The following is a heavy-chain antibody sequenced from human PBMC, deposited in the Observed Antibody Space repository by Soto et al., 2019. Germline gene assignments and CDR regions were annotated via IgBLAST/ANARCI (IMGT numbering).Heavy chain of an antibody. CDR3: ASTLGIAAAGRRFDY. D-gene: IGHD6-13*01. V-gene: IGHV4-59*01. Sequence: SETLSLTCTVSGGSISSYYWSWIRQPPGKGLEWIGYIYYSGSTNYNTSLKSRVTISVDTSKNQFSLKLSSVTAADTAVYYCASTLGIAAAGRRFDYWGQGTLVTVSS. CDR1: GGSISSYY. J-gene: IGHJ4*02. CDR2: IYYSGST.